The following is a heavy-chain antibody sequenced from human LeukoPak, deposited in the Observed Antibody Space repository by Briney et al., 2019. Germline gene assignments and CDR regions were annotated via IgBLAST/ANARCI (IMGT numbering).Heavy chain of an antibody. CDR1: GGTFSSYA. CDR3: ARGNCSTTTCFFNDF. D-gene: IGHD2-2*01. CDR2: MNPNSGNT. J-gene: IGHJ4*02. Sequence: ASVKVSCKASGGTFSSYAISWVRQATGQGLEWMGWMNPNSGNTGYAQKFQGRVTMTRNTSIKTAYLELSRLRSEDTAVYYCARGNCSTTTCFFNDFWGQGTLVTISS. V-gene: IGHV1-8*02.